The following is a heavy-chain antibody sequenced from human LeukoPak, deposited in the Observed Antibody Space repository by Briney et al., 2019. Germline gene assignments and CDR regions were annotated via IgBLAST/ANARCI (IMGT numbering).Heavy chain of an antibody. Sequence: PGGSLRLSCAASRFIFSTYWMNWVRQAPGKGLEWVANIKQDGSEEYYVESVKGRFTISRDNAKNSLYLQMNSLRAEDTAVYYCASDPHHASRMDIWGQGTTVTVSS. CDR1: RFIFSTYW. J-gene: IGHJ6*02. CDR3: ASDPHHASRMDI. D-gene: IGHD1-14*01. V-gene: IGHV3-7*01. CDR2: IKQDGSEE.